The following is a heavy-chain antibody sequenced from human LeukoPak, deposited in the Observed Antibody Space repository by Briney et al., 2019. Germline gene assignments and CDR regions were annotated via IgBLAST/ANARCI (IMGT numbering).Heavy chain of an antibody. CDR2: TYTSGST. V-gene: IGHV4-4*07. CDR3: ARGRGIAVALWWFDP. Sequence: SETLSLTCTVSGGSISSYYWSLIRQPAGKGLEWIGRTYTSGSTNYNPSLKSRVTMSVDTSKNQFSLKLSSVTAADTAVYYCARGRGIAVALWWFDPWGQGTLVTVSS. J-gene: IGHJ5*02. CDR1: GGSISSYY. D-gene: IGHD6-19*01.